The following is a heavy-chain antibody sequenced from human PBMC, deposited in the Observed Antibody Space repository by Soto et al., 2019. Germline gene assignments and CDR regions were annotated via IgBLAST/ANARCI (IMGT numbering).Heavy chain of an antibody. V-gene: IGHV3-23*01. D-gene: IGHD3-9*01. Sequence: TGGSLRLSCAASGFTFSSYAMSWVRQAPGKGLEWVSAISGSGGSTYYADSVKGRFTISRDNSKNTLYLQMNSLRAEDTAVYYCAKDYPVLLRYFDWLWSRDAFDIWGQGTMVTVSS. J-gene: IGHJ3*02. CDR2: ISGSGGST. CDR3: AKDYPVLLRYFDWLWSRDAFDI. CDR1: GFTFSSYA.